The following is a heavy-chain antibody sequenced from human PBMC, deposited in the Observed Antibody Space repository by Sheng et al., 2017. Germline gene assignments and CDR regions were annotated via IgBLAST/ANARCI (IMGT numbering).Heavy chain of an antibody. CDR2: ISHSGST. V-gene: IGHV4-34*01. J-gene: IGHJ4*02. CDR1: GGSFSGYY. D-gene: IGHD2-8*01. Sequence: QVQLQQWGAGLLKPPETLSLTCAVYGGSFSGYYWSWIRQPPGKGLEWIGEISHSGSTNYNPSLKSRVTISVDTSKNQFSLNLRSVTAADTALYYCARHSMYASTWYEDYWGQGALVTVSS. CDR3: ARHSMYASTWYEDY.